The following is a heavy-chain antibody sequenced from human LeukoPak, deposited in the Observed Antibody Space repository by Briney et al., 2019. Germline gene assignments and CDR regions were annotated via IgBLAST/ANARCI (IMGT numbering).Heavy chain of an antibody. Sequence: GGSLRLSCAVSGFTFDDNGMSWVRQAPGEGKGWVSGINWNGGSTGYADSVKCRFTISRDNSKNTLYLQLNSLRAGDTAVYYCARGVTGFDYWGQGTLVTVSS. CDR1: GFTFDDNG. D-gene: IGHD3-9*01. V-gene: IGHV3-20*04. CDR2: INWNGGST. J-gene: IGHJ4*02. CDR3: ARGVTGFDY.